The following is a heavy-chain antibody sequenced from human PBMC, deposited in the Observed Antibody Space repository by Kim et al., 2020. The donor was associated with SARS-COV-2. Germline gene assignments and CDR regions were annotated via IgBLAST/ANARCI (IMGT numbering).Heavy chain of an antibody. J-gene: IGHJ5*02. CDR3: AGGSGYLRWFDP. D-gene: IGHD3-22*01. Sequence: NYDPSPHSRVTISVDTSRNQFSLKLSSVTAADTAVYYCAGGSGYLRWFDPWGQGTLVTVSS. V-gene: IGHV4-34*01.